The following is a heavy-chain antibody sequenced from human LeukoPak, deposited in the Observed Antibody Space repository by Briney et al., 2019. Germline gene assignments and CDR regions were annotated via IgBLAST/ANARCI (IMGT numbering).Heavy chain of an antibody. CDR1: GFTFSSYA. CDR3: ARRSSSGWYPDYYYYYMDV. Sequence: PGGSLRLSCAASGFTFSSYAMSWVRQAPGKGLEWVAFIRYDGTNKYYADSVKGRFTISRDNSKNTLYLKMNSLRGEDTAVYYCARRSSSGWYPDYYYYYMDVWGKGTTVTISS. J-gene: IGHJ6*03. V-gene: IGHV3-30*02. CDR2: IRYDGTNK. D-gene: IGHD6-19*01.